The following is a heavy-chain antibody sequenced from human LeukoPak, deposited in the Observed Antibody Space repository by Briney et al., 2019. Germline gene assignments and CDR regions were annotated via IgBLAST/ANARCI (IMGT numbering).Heavy chain of an antibody. CDR2: INPNSGGT. CDR3: ARGYPLSTTAAGTYFQH. CDR1: GYIFTGYY. J-gene: IGHJ1*01. Sequence: ASVKVSCKASGYIFTGYYMHWVRQAPGQGPEWMGWINPNSGGTNYAQKFQGRVTMTRDTSISTAYMELSRLRSDDTAVYYCARGYPLSTTAAGTYFQHWGQGTLVTVSS. D-gene: IGHD6-13*01. V-gene: IGHV1-2*02.